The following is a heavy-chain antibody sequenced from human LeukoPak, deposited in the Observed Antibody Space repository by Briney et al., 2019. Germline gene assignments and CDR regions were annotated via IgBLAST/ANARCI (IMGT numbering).Heavy chain of an antibody. CDR3: AKADIVVVPAANFDY. CDR2: ISGSGGST. D-gene: IGHD2-2*01. CDR1: GFTFSSYA. Sequence: PGGSLRLSCAASGFTFSSYAMSWVRQAPGEGLEWVSAISGSGGSTYYADSVKGRFTISRDNSKNTLYLQMNSLRAEDTAVYYCAKADIVVVPAANFDYWGQGTLVTVSS. J-gene: IGHJ4*02. V-gene: IGHV3-23*01.